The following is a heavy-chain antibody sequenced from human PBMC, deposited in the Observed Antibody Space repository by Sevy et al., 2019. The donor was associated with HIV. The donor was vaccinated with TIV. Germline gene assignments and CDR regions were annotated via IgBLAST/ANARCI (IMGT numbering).Heavy chain of an antibody. CDR2: ISTSVSRV. D-gene: IGHD6-13*01. CDR1: GFPFSNYE. V-gene: IGHV3-48*03. Sequence: GGSLRLSCAASGFPFSNYEMNWVRQAPVKGLEWVAFISTSVSRVFYADSVKGRFTISRDNARNSLYLQMDNLRVEDTALYYCARDIPVAAVDYWGQGTLVTVSS. J-gene: IGHJ4*02. CDR3: ARDIPVAAVDY.